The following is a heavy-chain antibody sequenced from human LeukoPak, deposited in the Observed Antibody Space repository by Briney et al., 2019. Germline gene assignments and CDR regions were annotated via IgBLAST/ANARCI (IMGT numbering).Heavy chain of an antibody. CDR1: RDSVSTNSAA. V-gene: IGHV6-1*01. Sequence: SQTLSLTCAISRDSVSTNSAAWNWIRQSPSRGLECLGRTYYRSKWYNDYAVSVKGRIAVNPDTSKYQFSLQLISVTPEDTAVYYCARAKGRSPLFDYWGQGTLVTVSS. J-gene: IGHJ4*02. CDR2: TYYRSKWYN. D-gene: IGHD6-13*01. CDR3: ARAKGRSPLFDY.